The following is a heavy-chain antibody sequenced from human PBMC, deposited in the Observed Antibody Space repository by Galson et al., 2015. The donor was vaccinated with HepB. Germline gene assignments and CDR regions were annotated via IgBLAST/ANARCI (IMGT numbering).Heavy chain of an antibody. CDR2: ITSSSTII. CDR1: GFTFSNYN. D-gene: IGHD1-14*01. CDR3: AREAVTTYGLDV. V-gene: IGHV3-48*02. J-gene: IGHJ6*02. Sequence: SLRLSCAASGFTFSNYNMNWVRQAPGKGLEWVSYITSSSTIIYYVDSVKGRFTISRDNGKNSLYLQMNSLRDEDTAVYYCAREAVTTYGLDVWGQGTTVTVSS.